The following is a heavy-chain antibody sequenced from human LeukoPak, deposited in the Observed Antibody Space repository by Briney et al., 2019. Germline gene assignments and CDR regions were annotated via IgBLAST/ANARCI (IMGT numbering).Heavy chain of an antibody. J-gene: IGHJ6*03. CDR2: INHSGST. Sequence: ASETLSLTCAVYGGSFSGYYWSWIRQPPGKGLEWIGEINHSGSTNYNPSLKSRVTISVDTSKNQFSLKLSPVTAADTAVYYCARGYYYGSGSSIFYYYYYMDVWGKGTTVTVSS. D-gene: IGHD3-10*01. V-gene: IGHV4-34*01. CDR1: GGSFSGYY. CDR3: ARGYYYGSGSSIFYYYYYMDV.